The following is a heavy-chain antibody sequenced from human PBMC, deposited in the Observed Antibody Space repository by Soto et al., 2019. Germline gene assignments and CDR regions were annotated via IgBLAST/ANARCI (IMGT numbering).Heavy chain of an antibody. D-gene: IGHD3-10*01. CDR2: INVYTGNT. V-gene: IGHV1-18*01. CDR3: ARFYGSGNLPYDY. Sequence: QVQLVQSGAEIKKPGASVEVSCKASGYTFTTYGITWVRQAPGQGLEWMGWINVYTGNTDYAQKVQGRVTMTTDTSTSTAYMELRSLRSDDTAVYYCARFYGSGNLPYDYWGQGTLVTVSS. CDR1: GYTFTTYG. J-gene: IGHJ4*02.